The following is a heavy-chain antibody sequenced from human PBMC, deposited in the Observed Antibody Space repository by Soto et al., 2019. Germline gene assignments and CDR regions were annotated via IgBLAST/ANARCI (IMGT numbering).Heavy chain of an antibody. CDR3: ARQDVGRAADFDY. CDR1: GGSISRSSYY. D-gene: IGHD6-13*01. J-gene: IGHJ4*02. V-gene: IGHV4-39*01. CDR2: IYYSGST. Sequence: QLQLQESGPGLVKPSETLSLTCTVSGGSISRSSYYWGWIRQRPGKGREWVGSIYYSGSTYYNPSLKSRVTIYVHTCKHQFSLKLSSGTAADTAVYCFARQDVGRAADFDYWGKGTLVTVCS.